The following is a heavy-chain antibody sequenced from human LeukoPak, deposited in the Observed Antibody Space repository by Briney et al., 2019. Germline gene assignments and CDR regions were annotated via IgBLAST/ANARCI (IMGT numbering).Heavy chain of an antibody. CDR3: ARGQYYYDSQSFDY. D-gene: IGHD3-22*01. J-gene: IGHJ4*02. Sequence: SETLSLTCAVYGGSFSGYYWSWIRQPPGKGLEWIGEINHSGSTNYNPSLKSRVTISVDTSKNQFSLKLSSVTAADTAVYYCARGQYYYDSQSFDYWGQGTLVTVSS. CDR1: GGSFSGYY. V-gene: IGHV4-34*01. CDR2: INHSGST.